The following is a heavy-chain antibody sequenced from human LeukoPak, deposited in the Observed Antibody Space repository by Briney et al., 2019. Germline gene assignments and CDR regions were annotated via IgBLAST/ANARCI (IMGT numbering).Heavy chain of an antibody. CDR3: AKVRVGWELNDYFDY. J-gene: IGHJ4*02. CDR2: IWSDGSNK. CDR1: GFTVSGYG. D-gene: IGHD1-26*01. Sequence: PGKSLRLSCAASGFTVSGYGMHWVRQAPGKGLEWVTVIWSDGSNKYYADSVKGRSTISRDNSKNTLYLQMNSLRAEDTAVYYCAKVRVGWELNDYFDYWGQGTLVTVSS. V-gene: IGHV3-33*06.